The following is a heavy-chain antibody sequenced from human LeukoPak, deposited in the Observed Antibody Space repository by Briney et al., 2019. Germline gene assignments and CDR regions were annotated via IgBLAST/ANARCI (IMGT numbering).Heavy chain of an antibody. Sequence: ASVKVSCKASGYTFTSYDITWVRQATGQGLEWMGWMNPNSNNTGYAQKFQGRITMTWNTSISTAYMELSRLRSEDTAVYYCARGGYYYDNWGQGTLVTVSS. V-gene: IGHV1-8*01. CDR1: GYTFTSYD. CDR3: ARGGYYYDN. J-gene: IGHJ4*02. D-gene: IGHD6-13*01. CDR2: MNPNSNNT.